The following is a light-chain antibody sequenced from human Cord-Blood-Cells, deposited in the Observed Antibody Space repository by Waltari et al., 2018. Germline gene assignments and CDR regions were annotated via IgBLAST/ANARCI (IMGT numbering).Light chain of an antibody. CDR1: HSVSSSY. Sequence: EIVLTQSPGTLSLSPGERATLSCRASHSVSSSYLAWYQQKPGQALRLLIYGASSRATGIPYRFSGSGSGTDFTLTISRLEPEDFAVYYCQQYGSSPYTFGQGTNLEIK. CDR3: QQYGSSPYT. CDR2: GAS. J-gene: IGKJ2*01. V-gene: IGKV3-20*01.